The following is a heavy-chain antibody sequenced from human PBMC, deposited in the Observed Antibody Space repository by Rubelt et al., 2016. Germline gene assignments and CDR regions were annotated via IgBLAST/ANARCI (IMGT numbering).Heavy chain of an antibody. V-gene: IGHV3-48*02. CDR3: ATQGYCSSTSCYGAY. CDR1: GFTFSSYS. J-gene: IGHJ4*02. CDR2: ISSSSSTI. Sequence: EVQLVESGGGLVQPGGSLRLSCAASGFTFSSYSMNWVRQAPGTGLEWVSYISSSSSTIYYADSVKGRLTSSRDNAKNSMYLQMNSLRDEDTAVYYCATQGYCSSTSCYGAYWGQGTLVTVSS. D-gene: IGHD2-2*01.